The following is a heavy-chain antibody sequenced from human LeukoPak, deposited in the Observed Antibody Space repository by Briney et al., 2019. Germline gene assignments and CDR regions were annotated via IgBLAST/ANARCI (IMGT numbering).Heavy chain of an antibody. Sequence: ASVKVTCKASGGTFSSYAISWVRQAPGQGLEWMGRIIPILGIANYAQKFQGRVTITADKSTSTAYMELSSLRSEDTAVYYCARGFCSSTSCYGGYWGQGTLVTVSS. D-gene: IGHD2-2*01. CDR3: ARGFCSSTSCYGGY. J-gene: IGHJ4*02. V-gene: IGHV1-69*04. CDR2: IIPILGIA. CDR1: GGTFSSYA.